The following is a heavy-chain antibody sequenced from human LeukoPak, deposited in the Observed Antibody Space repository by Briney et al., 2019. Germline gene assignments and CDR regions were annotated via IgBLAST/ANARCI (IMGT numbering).Heavy chain of an antibody. D-gene: IGHD3-22*01. CDR1: GYTFTSYG. Sequence: ASVKLSCKASGYTFTSYGISWVRQAPGQGLEWMGWISAYNGNTNYAQKLQGRVTMTTDTSTSTAYMELRSLRSDDTAVYYCARGTNYYDSSGYYYCDYWGQGTLVTVSS. V-gene: IGHV1-18*01. CDR3: ARGTNYYDSSGYYYCDY. CDR2: ISAYNGNT. J-gene: IGHJ4*02.